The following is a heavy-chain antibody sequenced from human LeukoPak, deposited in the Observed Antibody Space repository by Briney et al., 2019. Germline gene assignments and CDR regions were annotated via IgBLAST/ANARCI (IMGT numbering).Heavy chain of an antibody. V-gene: IGHV3-30*03. J-gene: IGHJ4*02. CDR2: ISYDGSNK. Sequence: GGSLRLSCAASGFTFSSYGMHWVRQAPGKGLEWVAVISYDGSNKYYADSVKGRFTISRDNSKDTLYLQMNSLRAEDTAVYYCARGGDGEGSLDYWGRGTLVTVSS. D-gene: IGHD3-10*01. CDR3: ARGGDGEGSLDY. CDR1: GFTFSSYG.